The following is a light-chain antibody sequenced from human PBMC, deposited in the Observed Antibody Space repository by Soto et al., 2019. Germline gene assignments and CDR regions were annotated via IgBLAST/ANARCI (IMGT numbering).Light chain of an antibody. CDR3: MQSTQLPPT. Sequence: DVVMTQTPLSLSVDPGQPASISCKSSQSLLHITGETFLFWNLQKPGQSPQLLIYEVSTRVSGVPDRFSGSGSGTDFTLEISRVETDDVGIYYCMQSTQLPPTFGKGKRMGIE. J-gene: IGKJ5*01. CDR2: EVS. CDR1: QSLLHITGETF. V-gene: IGKV2D-29*02.